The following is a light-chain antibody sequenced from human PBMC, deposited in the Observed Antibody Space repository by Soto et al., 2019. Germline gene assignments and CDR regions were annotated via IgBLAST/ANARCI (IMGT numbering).Light chain of an antibody. CDR3: QQTYRTPFS. CDR1: QSISDY. CDR2: SAS. J-gene: IGKJ3*01. V-gene: IGKV1-39*01. Sequence: DIQMTQSPSSLSASVGDRVTITCRASQSISDYLNWYQQKLGKAPKLLIYSASNLQSGVPSRFNGSGSGTDFTLTISSLQPEDFATYYCQQTYRTPFSFGPGTKVDIK.